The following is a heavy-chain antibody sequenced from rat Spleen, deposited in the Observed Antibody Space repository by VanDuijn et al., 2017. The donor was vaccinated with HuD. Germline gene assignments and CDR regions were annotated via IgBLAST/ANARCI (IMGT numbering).Heavy chain of an antibody. J-gene: IGHJ2*01. Sequence: QVQLKESGPGLVQPSQTLSLTCIVSGFSLTSYNVHWVRQPPGKGLEWMGAMWSGGSTDYNSALKSRLSISRDTSKNQVFLKMNSLQSEDTTTYYCARGGRTEGPGFFDYWGQGVMVTVSS. CDR1: GFSLTSYN. CDR3: ARGGRTEGPGFFDY. V-gene: IGHV2-45*01. D-gene: IGHD1-11*01. CDR2: MWSGGST.